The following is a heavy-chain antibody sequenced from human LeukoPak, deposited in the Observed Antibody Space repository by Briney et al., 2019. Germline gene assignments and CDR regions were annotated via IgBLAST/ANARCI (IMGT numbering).Heavy chain of an antibody. CDR1: GYTFTSYG. D-gene: IGHD6-19*01. CDR3: ARGGSSGWYWGAHYYYGMDV. J-gene: IGHJ6*02. Sequence: ASVKVSCKASGYTFTSYGISWVRQAPGQGLEGMGRISAYNGNTNYAQKLQGRVTMTTDTSTSTAYMELRSLRSDDTAVYYCARGGSSGWYWGAHYYYGMDVWGQGTTVTVS. V-gene: IGHV1-18*01. CDR2: ISAYNGNT.